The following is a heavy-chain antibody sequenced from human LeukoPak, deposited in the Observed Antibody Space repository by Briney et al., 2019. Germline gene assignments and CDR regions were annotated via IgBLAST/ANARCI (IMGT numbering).Heavy chain of an antibody. J-gene: IGHJ4*02. V-gene: IGHV3-9*01. CDR3: AQETEYDILTGYPDY. Sequence: GGSLRLCCAAAGFTFDAYAMHWVRQAPGKCLEWVSGISWNSGSIGYADYVKGRFTISRDNAKNYLYLQMNSLRAEDTAFYFCAQETEYDILTGYPDYWGQGTLVTVSS. CDR1: GFTFDAYA. D-gene: IGHD3-9*01. CDR2: ISWNSGSI.